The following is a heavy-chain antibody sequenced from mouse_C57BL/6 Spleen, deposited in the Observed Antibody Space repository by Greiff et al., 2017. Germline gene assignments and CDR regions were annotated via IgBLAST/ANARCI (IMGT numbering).Heavy chain of an antibody. CDR3: VRDRGYGSLYWYFDV. CDR1: GFTFNTYA. V-gene: IGHV10-3*01. CDR2: IRSKSSNYAT. J-gene: IGHJ1*03. Sequence: EVQLVESGGGLVQPKGSLKLSCAASGFTFNTYAMHWVRQAPGKGLEWVARIRSKSSNYATYYADSVKDRFTISRDDSQSMLYLQMNNLKTEDTAMYYCVRDRGYGSLYWYFDVWGTGTTVTVSS. D-gene: IGHD1-1*01.